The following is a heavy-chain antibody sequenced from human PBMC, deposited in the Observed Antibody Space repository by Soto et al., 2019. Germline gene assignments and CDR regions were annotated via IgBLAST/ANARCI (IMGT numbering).Heavy chain of an antibody. D-gene: IGHD6-6*01. CDR1: GYTFTGYY. J-gene: IGHJ4*02. CDR3: GLIHDGTAARQGDY. V-gene: IGHV1-2*02. CDR2: INPNSGGT. Sequence: RASVKVSCKASGYTFTGYYMHWVRQAPGQGLEWMGWINPNSGGTNYAQKFQGRVTMTRDTSISTAYMELSRLRSDDTAVYYCGLIHDGTAARQGDYWGQGTLVT.